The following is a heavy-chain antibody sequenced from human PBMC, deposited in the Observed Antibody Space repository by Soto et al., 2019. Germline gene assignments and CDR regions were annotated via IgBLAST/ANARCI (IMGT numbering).Heavy chain of an antibody. V-gene: IGHV3-23*01. CDR2: ISGSGGST. CDR3: AKAGIAVAGYNWFDP. D-gene: IGHD6-19*01. Sequence: GGCLRISCAAYGFTFISYAMSWVRQAPGKGLEWVSAISGSGGSTYYADSVKGRFTISRDNSKNTLYLQMNSLRAEDTAVYYCAKAGIAVAGYNWFDPWGQGTLVTVSS. J-gene: IGHJ5*02. CDR1: GFTFISYA.